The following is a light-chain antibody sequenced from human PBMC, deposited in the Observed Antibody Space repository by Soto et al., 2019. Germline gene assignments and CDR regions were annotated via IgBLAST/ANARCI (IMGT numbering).Light chain of an antibody. Sequence: EIVLTQSPATLSLSPGDRATLSCRASQSVTSSLAWFQQKPGQAPRLLIYDVSRRATAIPASFSGSGSGTDFTLTISSLAPEDFAVYYCQQRTTWPTFGGGTKVEIK. CDR1: QSVTSS. CDR3: QQRTTWPT. V-gene: IGKV3-11*01. CDR2: DVS. J-gene: IGKJ4*01.